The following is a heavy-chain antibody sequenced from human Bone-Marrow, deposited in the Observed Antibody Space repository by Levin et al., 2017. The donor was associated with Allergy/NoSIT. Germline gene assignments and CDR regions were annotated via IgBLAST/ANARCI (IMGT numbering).Heavy chain of an antibody. CDR2: ISTNSAYI. V-gene: IGHV3-21*01. J-gene: IGHJ4*02. CDR1: GFTFNIYT. CDR3: ARGPEV. Sequence: GESLKISCSASGFTFNIYTMNWVRQAPGKGLEWISFISTNSAYIFYADSVRGRFTISRDNAKGSLFLQMSSLRADDTAIYYCARGPEVWGQGTPVTVSA.